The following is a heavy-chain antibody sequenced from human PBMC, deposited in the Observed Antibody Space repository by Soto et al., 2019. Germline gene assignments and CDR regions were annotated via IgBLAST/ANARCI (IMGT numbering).Heavy chain of an antibody. D-gene: IGHD6-13*01. Sequence: QVQLVQSGAEVKKPGSSVKVSCKASGGTFRTKAISWVRQAPGQGLEWMGRVIPILSVANYARKFQGRVTITADMSTSTAYMELSSLRFEDTAIYFCARDLGSSGYYFDYWGQGTLVTVSS. J-gene: IGHJ4*02. CDR3: ARDLGSSGYYFDY. V-gene: IGHV1-69*04. CDR2: VIPILSVA. CDR1: GGTFRTKA.